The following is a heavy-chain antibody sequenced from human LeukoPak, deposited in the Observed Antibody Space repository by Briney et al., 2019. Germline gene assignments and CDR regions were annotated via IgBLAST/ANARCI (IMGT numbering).Heavy chain of an antibody. J-gene: IGHJ4*02. CDR1: GYTFTGYY. D-gene: IGHD5-24*01. CDR3: ATSHSRDGYNWVDFDY. V-gene: IGHV1-24*01. Sequence: GASVKVSCKASGYTFTGYYMHWVRQAPGQGLEWMGGFDPEDGETIYAQKFQGRVTMTEDTSTDTAYMELSSLRSEDTAVYYCATSHSRDGYNWVDFDYWGQGTLVTVSS. CDR2: FDPEDGET.